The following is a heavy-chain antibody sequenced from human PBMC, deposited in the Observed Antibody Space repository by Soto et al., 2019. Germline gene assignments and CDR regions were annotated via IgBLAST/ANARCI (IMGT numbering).Heavy chain of an antibody. CDR3: ASTRYDSSGAHFDY. CDR1: GFTFHNYA. J-gene: IGHJ4*02. D-gene: IGHD3-22*01. V-gene: IGHV3-74*01. CDR2: INSDGSST. Sequence: PGGSLRLSCAASGFTFHNYAMSWVRQAPGKGLVWVSRINSDGSSTSYADSVKGRFTISRDNAKNTLYLQMNSLRAEDTAVYYCASTRYDSSGAHFDYWGQGTLVTVSA.